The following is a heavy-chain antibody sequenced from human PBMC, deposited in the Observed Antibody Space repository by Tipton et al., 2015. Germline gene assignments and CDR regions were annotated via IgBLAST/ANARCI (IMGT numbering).Heavy chain of an antibody. V-gene: IGHV4-61*01. Sequence: GLVKPSETLSLTCAVSGDSVSSPSYYWSWIRQPPGKGLEWIGYIYYSGSTNYNPSLRSRVAMSMDTSKNQFSLKLSSVIAADTAVYYCARASIIQGYYHDSSRYYLFNSWGQGTLVTVSS. D-gene: IGHD3-22*01. CDR2: IYYSGST. CDR3: ARASIIQGYYHDSSRYYLFNS. J-gene: IGHJ1*01. CDR1: GDSVSSPSYY.